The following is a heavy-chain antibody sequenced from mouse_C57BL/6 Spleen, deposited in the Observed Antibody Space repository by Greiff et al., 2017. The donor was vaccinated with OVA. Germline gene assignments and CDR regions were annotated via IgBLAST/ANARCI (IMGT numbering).Heavy chain of an antibody. V-gene: IGHV6-3*01. J-gene: IGHJ4*01. CDR2: IRLKSDNYAT. CDR1: GFTFSNYW. D-gene: IGHD4-1*01. CDR3: TGTGKGCYAMDY. Sequence: EVKLQESGGGLVQPGGSMKLSCVASGFTFSNYWMNWVRQSPEKGLEWVAQIRLKSDNYATHYAESVKGRFTISRDDSKSSVYLQMNNLRAEDTGIYYCTGTGKGCYAMDYWGQGTSVTVSS.